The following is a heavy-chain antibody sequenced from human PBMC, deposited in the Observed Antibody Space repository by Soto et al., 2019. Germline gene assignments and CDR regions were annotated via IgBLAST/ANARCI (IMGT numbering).Heavy chain of an antibody. CDR3: ARRGSGSYYDY. V-gene: IGHV3-23*01. Sequence: EVQLLESGGGLVQPGGSLRLSCAASGFTFSSYAMRWVRQAPVKGLEWVSAISGSGDSTYYADSVKGRFTISRDNSKNTLYLQMNRLRAEDTAVYYGARRGSGSYYDYWGQGTLVTVSS. CDR1: GFTFSSYA. CDR2: ISGSGDST. D-gene: IGHD1-26*01. J-gene: IGHJ4*02.